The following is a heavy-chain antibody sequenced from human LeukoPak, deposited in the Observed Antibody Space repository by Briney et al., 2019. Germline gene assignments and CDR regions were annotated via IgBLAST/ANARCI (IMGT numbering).Heavy chain of an antibody. D-gene: IGHD4-11*01. CDR2: IYYSGST. Sequence: PSETLSHTCTVSGGSISSSSYYWGWIRQPPGKGLEWIGSIYYSGSTYYNPSLKSRVTISVDTSKNQFSLKLSSVTAADTAVYYCARQSGFYSNSSYYYYGMDVWGQGTTVTVSS. V-gene: IGHV4-39*01. CDR3: ARQSGFYSNSSYYYYGMDV. CDR1: GGSISSSSYY. J-gene: IGHJ6*02.